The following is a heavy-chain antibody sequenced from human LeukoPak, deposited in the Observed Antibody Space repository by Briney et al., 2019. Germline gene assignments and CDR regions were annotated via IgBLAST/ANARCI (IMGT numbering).Heavy chain of an antibody. CDR3: ARASYDFWSGYFPGGDYYYYMDV. D-gene: IGHD3-3*01. V-gene: IGHV1-46*01. CDR1: GYTFTSYY. J-gene: IGHJ6*03. CDR2: INPSGGST. Sequence: ASVKVSCKASGYTFTSYYMHWVRQAPGQGLEWMGIINPSGGSTSYAQKFQGRVTMTRDLSTSTVYMELSSLRSEDTAVYYCARASYDFWSGYFPGGDYYYYMDVWGKGTTVTVSS.